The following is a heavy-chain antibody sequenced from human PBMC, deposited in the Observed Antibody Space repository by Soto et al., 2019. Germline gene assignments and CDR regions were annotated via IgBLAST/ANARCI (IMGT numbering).Heavy chain of an antibody. CDR2: ISYDGSNK. J-gene: IGHJ5*02. Sequence: VQLVESGGGLVQPGGSLRLSCAASGFTFSSYGMHWVRQAPGKGLEWVAVISYDGSNKYYADSVKGRFTISRDNSKNTLYLQMNSLRAEDTAVYYCAKGPQYSSSSVGWFDPWGQGTLVTVSS. V-gene: IGHV3-30*18. CDR3: AKGPQYSSSSVGWFDP. CDR1: GFTFSSYG. D-gene: IGHD6-13*01.